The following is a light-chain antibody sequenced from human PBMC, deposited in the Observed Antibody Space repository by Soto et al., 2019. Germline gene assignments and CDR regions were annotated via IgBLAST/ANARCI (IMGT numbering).Light chain of an antibody. CDR1: SSDIGAYNY. CDR2: EVS. Sequence: QSALTQPASVSGSPGQSITISCTGTSSDIGAYNYVSWYQQQSGKAPKLLIHEVSNRPSGVSNRFSGSKSGNTASLTISGLQAEDEADYYCSSFATSRAYVFGLATKVTVL. J-gene: IGLJ1*01. CDR3: SSFATSRAYV. V-gene: IGLV2-14*01.